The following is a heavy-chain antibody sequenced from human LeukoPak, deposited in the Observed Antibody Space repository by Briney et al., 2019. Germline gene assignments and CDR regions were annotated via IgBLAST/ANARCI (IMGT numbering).Heavy chain of an antibody. V-gene: IGHV3-23*01. CDR1: GFTFTNHG. D-gene: IGHD6-6*01. CDR2: IAIGADTT. J-gene: IGHJ4*02. CDR3: AKEIRPSDY. Sequence: GGSLRLSCTASGFTFTNHGMTWVRQAPGKGLEWVSAIAIGADTTYYADSVKGRFTISRDNSKSTLYLQMNGLRVEDAGIYYCAKEIRPSDYWGRGTLVTVSS.